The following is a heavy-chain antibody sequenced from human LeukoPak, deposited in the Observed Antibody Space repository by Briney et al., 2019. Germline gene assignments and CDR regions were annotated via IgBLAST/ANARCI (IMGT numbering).Heavy chain of an antibody. V-gene: IGHV3-23*01. CDR1: TFTFNSYA. CDR2: ISGSGTST. J-gene: IGHJ6*02. CDR3: AKTSYYDFWSGRPHYYYYGMDV. D-gene: IGHD3-3*01. Sequence: GNLSLSSSAYTFTFNSYAMIRHPPAQGQELEWVSAISGSGTSTYYADSVKGRFTISRDNSKNTLYLQMNSLRAEDTAVYYCAKTSYYDFWSGRPHYYYYGMDVWGQGTTVTVSS.